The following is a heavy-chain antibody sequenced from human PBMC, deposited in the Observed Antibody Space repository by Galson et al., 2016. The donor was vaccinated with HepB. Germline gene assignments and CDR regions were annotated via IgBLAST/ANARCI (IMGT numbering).Heavy chain of an antibody. J-gene: IGHJ6*02. D-gene: IGHD2-15*01. CDR1: GFTFDDYA. Sequence: SLRLSCAASGFTFDDYAMHWVRQVSGRGLEWVSGVTWNSENIGYADSVKGRFTISRDNSKNTLYLQMNSLRAEDTAVYYCARDTKGRVEVVVAANYYYYYGMDVWGQGTTVTVSS. V-gene: IGHV3-9*01. CDR3: ARDTKGRVEVVVAANYYYYYGMDV. CDR2: VTWNSENI.